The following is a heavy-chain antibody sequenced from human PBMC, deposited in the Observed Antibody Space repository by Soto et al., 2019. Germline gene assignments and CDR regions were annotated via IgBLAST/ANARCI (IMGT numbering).Heavy chain of an antibody. CDR3: ARVTTGTYYYYYGMDV. V-gene: IGHV4-34*01. J-gene: IGHJ6*02. Sequence: SETLSLTCAVYGGSFSGYYWSWIRQPPGKGLEWIGEINHSGSTNYNPSLKSRVTISVDTSKNQFSLKLSSVTAADTAVYYCARVTTGTYYYYYGMDVWGQGTTVTVSS. CDR2: INHSGST. CDR1: GGSFSGYY. D-gene: IGHD1-1*01.